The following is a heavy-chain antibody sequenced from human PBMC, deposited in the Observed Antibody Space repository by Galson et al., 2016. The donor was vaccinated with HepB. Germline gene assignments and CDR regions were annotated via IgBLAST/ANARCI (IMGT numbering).Heavy chain of an antibody. J-gene: IGHJ4*02. V-gene: IGHV3-43*02. Sequence: SLRLSCAASGFTFHDYAMHWVRQVPGKGLEWVSLITADGDRTYYADSVKGRFTMSRDNRKNSRFLQMHSLRTEDNALYYCAKVKGDTAMADWGQGTLVTVSS. CDR1: GFTFHDYA. D-gene: IGHD5-18*01. CDR2: ITADGDRT. CDR3: AKVKGDTAMAD.